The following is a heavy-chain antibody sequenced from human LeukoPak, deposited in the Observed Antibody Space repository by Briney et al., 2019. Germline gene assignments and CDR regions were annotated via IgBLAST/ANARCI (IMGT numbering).Heavy chain of an antibody. CDR3: AGGQQLVRFGY. CDR1: GFTVSSNY. Sequence: PGGSLRLSCAASGFTVSSNYMSWVRQAPGKGLEWVSIIYSGGSTYYADSVKGRFTISRDNSKNTLYLQMNSLRAEDTAVYYCAGGQQLVRFGYWGQGTLVTVSS. J-gene: IGHJ4*02. D-gene: IGHD6-13*01. V-gene: IGHV3-53*01. CDR2: IYSGGST.